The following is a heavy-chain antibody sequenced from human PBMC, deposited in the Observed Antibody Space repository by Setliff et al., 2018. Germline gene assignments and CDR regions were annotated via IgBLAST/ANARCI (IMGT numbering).Heavy chain of an antibody. J-gene: IGHJ4*02. D-gene: IGHD2-15*01. V-gene: IGHV4-34*01. CDR3: ARTCSGSGCYAGLES. CDR1: GGSFSGYY. CDR2: VNHNGRNI. Sequence: SETLSLTCAIYGGSFSGYYWSWIRQSPEKGLEWIGEVNHNGRNINYNPSLGSRVTISVDTSKNQFSLKLDSVTAADTAVYYCARTCSGSGCYAGLESWGQGTPVTVSS.